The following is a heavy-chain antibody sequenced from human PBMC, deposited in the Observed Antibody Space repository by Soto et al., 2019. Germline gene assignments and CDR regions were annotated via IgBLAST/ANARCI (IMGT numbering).Heavy chain of an antibody. CDR1: GFSFDDYT. CDR2: LSWNSGFS. V-gene: IGHV3-9*01. D-gene: IGHD3-22*01. CDR3: AKGRGTIVVTDAYDI. J-gene: IGHJ3*02. Sequence: SLRLSCGGSGFSFDDYTTHWVRQAPGKGPEWVASLSWNSGFSGYADSVKGRFTISRDNAQSSVHLQMNNLRTEDTALYYCAKGRGTIVVTDAYDIWGQGTMVTVSS.